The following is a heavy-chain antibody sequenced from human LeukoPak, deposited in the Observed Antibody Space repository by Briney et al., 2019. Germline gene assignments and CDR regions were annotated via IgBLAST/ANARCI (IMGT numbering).Heavy chain of an antibody. D-gene: IGHD1-26*01. CDR1: GYTFTGYY. CDR2: INPNSGGT. V-gene: IGHV1-2*02. Sequence: ASVKVSCKASGYTFTGYYMHWVRQAPGQGLEWMGWINPNSGGTNYAQKFQGRVTMTRDTSISTAYMELSRLRSDDTAVYYCARQAGSGSYGYFGYWGQGTLVTVSS. CDR3: ARQAGSGSYGYFGY. J-gene: IGHJ4*02.